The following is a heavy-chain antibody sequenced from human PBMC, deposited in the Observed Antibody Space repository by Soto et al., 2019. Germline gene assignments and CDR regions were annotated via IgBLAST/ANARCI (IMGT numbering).Heavy chain of an antibody. V-gene: IGHV3-23*01. CDR2: ISGSGGST. Sequence: GGSLRLSCAASGFTFSSYAMSWFRQAPGKGLEWVSAISGSGGSTYYADSVKGRFTISRDNSKNTLYLQMNSLRAEDTAVYYCAKDLRQLVRGGFDYWGQGTLVTVSS. CDR3: AKDLRQLVRGGFDY. D-gene: IGHD6-6*01. J-gene: IGHJ4*02. CDR1: GFTFSSYA.